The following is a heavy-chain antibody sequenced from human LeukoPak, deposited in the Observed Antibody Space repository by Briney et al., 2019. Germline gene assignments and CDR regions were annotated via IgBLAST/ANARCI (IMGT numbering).Heavy chain of an antibody. J-gene: IGHJ5*02. Sequence: ASVKVSCKASGYTFTSYYMHWVRQAPGQGLEWMGIINPSGGSTSYAQKFQGRVTMTRDTSISTAYVELSRLRSDDTAVYYCARQSSGYGWFDPWGQGTLVTVSS. CDR1: GYTFTSYY. CDR2: INPSGGST. CDR3: ARQSSGYGWFDP. V-gene: IGHV1-46*01. D-gene: IGHD3-3*01.